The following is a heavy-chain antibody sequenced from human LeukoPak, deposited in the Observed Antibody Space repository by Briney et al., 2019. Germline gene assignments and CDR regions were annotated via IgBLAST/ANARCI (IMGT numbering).Heavy chain of an antibody. CDR3: ARRRLGHAFDI. D-gene: IGHD2-21*01. J-gene: IGHJ3*02. Sequence: SETLSLPCTVSGGSISSTSYYWGCIRQPPGKGLEWIGTISYSGIFYYNPSLESRVTISVDTSKNHFSLRVSPVTAADTAVYYCARRRLGHAFDIWGQGTMVTVSS. CDR2: ISYSGIF. V-gene: IGHV4-39*02. CDR1: GGSISSTSYY.